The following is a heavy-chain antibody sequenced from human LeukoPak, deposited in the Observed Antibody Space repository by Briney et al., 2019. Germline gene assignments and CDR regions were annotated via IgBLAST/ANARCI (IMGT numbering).Heavy chain of an antibody. CDR2: IIPIFGTA. V-gene: IGHV1-69*06. CDR1: GGTFSSYA. CDR3: ARGADGDYYDAFDI. J-gene: IGHJ3*02. Sequence: SVKVSCKASGGTFSSYAISWVRQAPGQGLEWMGGIIPIFGTANYAQKFQGRVTITADKSTSTAYMELSSLRSEDTAVYYCARGADGDYYDAFDIWGQGTMVTVSS. D-gene: IGHD4-17*01.